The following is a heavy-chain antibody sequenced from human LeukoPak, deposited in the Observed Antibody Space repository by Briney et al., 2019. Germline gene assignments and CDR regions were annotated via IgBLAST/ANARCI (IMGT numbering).Heavy chain of an antibody. Sequence: ASVKVSCKASGYTFTSYYMHWVRQAPGQGLEWMGIINPSGGSTSYAQKFQGRVTMTRDMSTSTVYMELSSLRSEDTAVYYCTRDFLHVYYYDSSGYVRGAFDIWGQGTMVTVFS. D-gene: IGHD3-22*01. CDR2: INPSGGST. J-gene: IGHJ3*02. CDR1: GYTFTSYY. CDR3: TRDFLHVYYYDSSGYVRGAFDI. V-gene: IGHV1-46*01.